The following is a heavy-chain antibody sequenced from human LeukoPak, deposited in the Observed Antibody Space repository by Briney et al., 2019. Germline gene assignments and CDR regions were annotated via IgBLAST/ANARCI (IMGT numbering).Heavy chain of an antibody. CDR3: AREDCTNGVCYTAGGWAFWFDP. CDR1: GGTFSSYA. Sequence: GSSVKVSCKASGGTFSSYAISWVRQAPGQGLEWMGRIIPIFGIANYAQKFQGRVTITADKSTSTAYMELSSLRSEDTAVYYCAREDCTNGVCYTAGGWAFWFDPWGQGTLVTVSS. CDR2: IIPIFGIA. V-gene: IGHV1-69*04. D-gene: IGHD2-8*01. J-gene: IGHJ5*02.